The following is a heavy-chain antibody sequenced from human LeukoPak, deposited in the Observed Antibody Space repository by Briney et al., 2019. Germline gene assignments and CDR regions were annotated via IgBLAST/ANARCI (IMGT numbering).Heavy chain of an antibody. V-gene: IGHV3-21*04. CDR2: ISSSSNYI. Sequence: GGSLRLSCAASGFTFSSYSMNWVRQAPGKGLEWVSSISSSSNYIYYADSVKGRFSVSRDNSKNTLYLQMNSLRVDDTAVYYCARADRGVIITGGVFYWGQGTLVTVSS. D-gene: IGHD3-10*01. J-gene: IGHJ4*02. CDR3: ARADRGVIITGGVFY. CDR1: GFTFSSYS.